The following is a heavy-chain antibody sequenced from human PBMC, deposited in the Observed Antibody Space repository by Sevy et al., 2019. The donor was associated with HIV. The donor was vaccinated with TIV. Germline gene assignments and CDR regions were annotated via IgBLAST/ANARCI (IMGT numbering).Heavy chain of an antibody. CDR2: IRFDGSIK. J-gene: IGHJ6*02. CDR3: AKVLHIVEIPAAIDYYYGMDV. Sequence: GGSLRLSCAASGFTFSTYGMHWVRQAPGKGLEWVAFIRFDGSIKYYTDSVKGRLTISRDNSKNTLYLRMNSLRAEDTAVYFCAKVLHIVEIPAAIDYYYGMDVWVQGTTVTVSS. V-gene: IGHV3-30*02. D-gene: IGHD2-2*01. CDR1: GFTFSTYG.